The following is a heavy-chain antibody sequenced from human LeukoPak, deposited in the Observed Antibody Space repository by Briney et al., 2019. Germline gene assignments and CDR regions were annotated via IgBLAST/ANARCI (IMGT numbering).Heavy chain of an antibody. CDR1: GFSLNTSGMC. CDR3: ARIRGNWNYNYYYMDV. Sequence: SGPALVKPTQTLTLTCTFSGFSLNTSGMCVTWIRQPPGKALEWLARIDWDDDEYYTTSLKTRLAISKDTPKNQVVLTMTNMDPVDTATYYCARIRGNWNYNYYYMDVWGKGTTVTVSS. V-gene: IGHV2-70*11. CDR2: IDWDDDE. D-gene: IGHD1-20*01. J-gene: IGHJ6*03.